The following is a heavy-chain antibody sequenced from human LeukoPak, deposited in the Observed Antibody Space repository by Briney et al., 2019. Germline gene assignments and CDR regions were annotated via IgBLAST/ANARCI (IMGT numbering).Heavy chain of an antibody. J-gene: IGHJ4*02. Sequence: GGSLRLSCAASGFTFDDFGMSWVRQAPGNVLEWVSGINWNGGSTGYADSVKGRFTISRDNAKNSLYLKMNSLRAEDMALYNCARHPYYYDSSGYYYGSSPDYWGQGTLVTVSS. CDR3: ARHPYYYDSSGYYYGSSPDY. D-gene: IGHD3-22*01. CDR2: INWNGGST. CDR1: GFTFDDFG. V-gene: IGHV3-20*01.